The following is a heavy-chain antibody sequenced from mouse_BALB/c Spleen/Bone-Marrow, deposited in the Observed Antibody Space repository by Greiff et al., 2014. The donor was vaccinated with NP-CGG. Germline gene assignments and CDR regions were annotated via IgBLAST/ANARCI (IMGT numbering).Heavy chain of an antibody. V-gene: IGHV1-18*01. CDR3: ARRHGSSFDY. CDR2: INPNNGGT. Sequence: VQLKHSGPELVKPGASVKIPCKASGYTFTDYNMDWVKQSHGKSLEWIGDINPNNGGTIYNQKFKGKATLTVDKSSSTAYMELRSLTSEDTAVYYCARRHGSSFDYWGQGTTLTVSS. J-gene: IGHJ2*01. D-gene: IGHD1-1*01. CDR1: GYTFTDYN.